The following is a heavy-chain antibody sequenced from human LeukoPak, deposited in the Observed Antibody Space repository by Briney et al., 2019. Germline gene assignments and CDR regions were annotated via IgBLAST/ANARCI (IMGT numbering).Heavy chain of an antibody. CDR2: IKQDGGEK. J-gene: IGHJ4*02. D-gene: IGHD5-24*01. V-gene: IGHV3-7*04. Sequence: GGSLRLSCAASGFTFGYFWMTWVRQAPGKGLEWVANIKQDGGEKYYVDSVKGRFTISRDNAKNSLYLQMNSLRPEDTAVYYCAGRGDGNLYYFDHWGQGTLVTASS. CDR1: GFTFGYFW. CDR3: AGRGDGNLYYFDH.